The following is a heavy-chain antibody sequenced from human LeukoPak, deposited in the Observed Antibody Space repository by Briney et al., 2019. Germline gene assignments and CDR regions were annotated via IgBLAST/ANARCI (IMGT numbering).Heavy chain of an antibody. CDR1: GFTVSSNY. CDR2: IYSGGST. J-gene: IGHJ6*02. Sequence: GGSLRLSCAASGFTVSSNYMSWVRQAPGKGLELVSIIYSGGSTYYADSVKGRFTISSDNSKNTLYLQMNSLRAEDTAVYYCASGPSYCSSTSCYSDYYYGTDVWGQGTTVTVSS. V-gene: IGHV3-53*01. D-gene: IGHD2-2*01. CDR3: ASGPSYCSSTSCYSDYYYGTDV.